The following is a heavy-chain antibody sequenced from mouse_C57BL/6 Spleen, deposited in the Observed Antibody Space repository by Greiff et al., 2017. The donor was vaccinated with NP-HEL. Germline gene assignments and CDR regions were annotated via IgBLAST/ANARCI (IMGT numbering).Heavy chain of an antibody. J-gene: IGHJ2*01. D-gene: IGHD1-2*01. CDR2: IDPSDSYT. Sequence: QVQLQQPGAELVMPGASVKLSCKASGYTFTSYWMHWVKQRPGQGLEWIGEIDPSDSYTNYNQKFKGKSTLTVDKSSSTAYMQLSSLTSDDAAVYYCAISLLRPYFDYWGQGTTLTVSS. CDR3: AISLLRPYFDY. CDR1: GYTFTSYW. V-gene: IGHV1-69*01.